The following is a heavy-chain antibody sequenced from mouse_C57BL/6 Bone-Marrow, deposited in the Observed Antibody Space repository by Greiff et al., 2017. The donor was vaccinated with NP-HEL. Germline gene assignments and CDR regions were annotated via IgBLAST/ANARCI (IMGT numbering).Heavy chain of an antibody. J-gene: IGHJ4*01. D-gene: IGHD3-1*01. Sequence: EVQLQQSGAELVKPGASVKLSCTASGFNIKDYYMHWVKQRTEQGLEWIGRIDPEDGETKYAPKFQGTATITADTSSNTAYLQISSLTSEDTAVYYWAVGLLRRPNAMDYWGQGTAVTVSS. CDR3: AVGLLRRPNAMDY. CDR2: IDPEDGET. V-gene: IGHV14-2*01. CDR1: GFNIKDYY.